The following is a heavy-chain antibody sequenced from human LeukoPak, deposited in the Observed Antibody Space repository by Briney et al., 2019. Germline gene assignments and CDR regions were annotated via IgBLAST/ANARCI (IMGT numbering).Heavy chain of an antibody. J-gene: IGHJ4*02. Sequence: GGSLRLSCAASGFTFRTSAMNWVRQAPGKGLEWVALISDSGTSTYYGESVTGRFSISRDNSNNRLFLQMNSLKVEDTASYFCATDNHLASWGQGTQVTVSS. V-gene: IGHV3-23*01. CDR2: ISDSGTST. CDR1: GFTFRTSA. D-gene: IGHD1-14*01. CDR3: ATDNHLAS.